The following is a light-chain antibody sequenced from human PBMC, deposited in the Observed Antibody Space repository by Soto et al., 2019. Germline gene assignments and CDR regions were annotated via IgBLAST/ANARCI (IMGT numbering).Light chain of an antibody. Sequence: QSALTQPPSVSGSPGQSVTISCTGTSSDVGSYNRLSWYQQPPGTAPKLIMYEVNTRPSGVPDRFSGSKSGSTDSLTISGLQAEDEADYYCSLYISGSTYVFGTGTKVTVL. CDR2: EVN. CDR3: SLYISGSTYV. J-gene: IGLJ1*01. CDR1: SSDVGSYNR. V-gene: IGLV2-18*01.